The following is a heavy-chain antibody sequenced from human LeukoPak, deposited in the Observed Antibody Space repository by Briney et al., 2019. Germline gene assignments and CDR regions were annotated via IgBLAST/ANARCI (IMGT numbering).Heavy chain of an antibody. J-gene: IGHJ4*02. D-gene: IGHD6-13*01. CDR1: RFTFSTYA. V-gene: IGHV3-23*01. CDR3: AKGLEVAAAGKGY. Sequence: GGSLRLSCAASRFTFSTYAMSWVRQAPGKGLEWVSAISGSGGSTYYADSVKGRFTISRDNSKNTLYLQMNSLRAEDTAAYYCAKGLEVAAAGKGYWGQGTLVTVSS. CDR2: ISGSGGST.